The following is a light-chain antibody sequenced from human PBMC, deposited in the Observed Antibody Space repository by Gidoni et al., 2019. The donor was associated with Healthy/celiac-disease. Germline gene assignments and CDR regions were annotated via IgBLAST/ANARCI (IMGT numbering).Light chain of an antibody. CDR3: QAWDSSTVV. CDR1: KLGDKY. CDR2: QDS. Sequence: SYELTHPPSVSVSPVQTASITFSGDKLGDKYACWYQQKQGQSPVLVIYQDSKRTSGIPERFSGSNSGNTATLTISGTQAMDEADYYCQAWDSSTVVFGGGTKLTVL. J-gene: IGLJ2*01. V-gene: IGLV3-1*01.